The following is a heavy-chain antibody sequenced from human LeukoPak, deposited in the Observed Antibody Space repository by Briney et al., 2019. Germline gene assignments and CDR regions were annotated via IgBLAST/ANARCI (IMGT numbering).Heavy chain of an antibody. J-gene: IGHJ3*02. CDR1: GGSISSSSYY. CDR2: IYYSGST. V-gene: IGHV4-61*01. CDR3: AREGYRGYSYGVDAFDI. Sequence: SETLSLTCTVSGGSISSSSYYWGWIRQPPGKGLEWIGYIYYSGSTNYNPSLKSRVTISVDTSKNQFSLKLSSVTAADTAVYYCAREGYRGYSYGVDAFDIWGQGTMVTVSS. D-gene: IGHD5-18*01.